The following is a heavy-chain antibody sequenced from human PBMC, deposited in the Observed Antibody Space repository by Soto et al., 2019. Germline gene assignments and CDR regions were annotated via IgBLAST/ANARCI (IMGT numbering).Heavy chain of an antibody. Sequence: GASVKVSCKASGYTFTGYDMHWVRQAPGQGLEWMGWINPNSGGTNYAQKFQGRVTMTRDTSTSTAYMELSRLRSEDTAVYYCARVCGYGYFWGNYRFDYWGQGTPVTVSS. V-gene: IGHV1-2*02. CDR2: INPNSGGT. D-gene: IGHD3-16*02. CDR3: ARVCGYGYFWGNYRFDY. CDR1: GYTFTGYD. J-gene: IGHJ4*02.